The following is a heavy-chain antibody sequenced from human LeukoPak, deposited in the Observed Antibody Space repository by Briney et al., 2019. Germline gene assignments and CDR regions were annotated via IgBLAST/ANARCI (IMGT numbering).Heavy chain of an antibody. CDR2: ISAHNGNT. Sequence: GASVTVSCKASGYTFTIYGISWVRQAPGQGLEWMGWISAHNGNTNYAQKLQGRVTVTTDTSTSTAYMELRSLRSDDTAVYYCARVAVVPAARGAFDIWGQGTMVTVSS. V-gene: IGHV1-18*01. D-gene: IGHD2-2*01. CDR3: ARVAVVPAARGAFDI. CDR1: GYTFTIYG. J-gene: IGHJ3*02.